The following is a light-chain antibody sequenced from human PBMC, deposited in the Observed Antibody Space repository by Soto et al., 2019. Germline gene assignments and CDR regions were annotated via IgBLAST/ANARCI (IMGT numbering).Light chain of an antibody. CDR3: QQYGNSPT. Sequence: EIVLTQSPGTLSLSPGERATLSCRASQSVSSSYSAWYQQKPGQAPRLLIYGASTRATGIPDRFSGSGSGTDFTLTISRLEPEDFAVYYCQQYGNSPTFGQGTKLEIK. CDR1: QSVSSSY. V-gene: IGKV3-20*01. J-gene: IGKJ2*01. CDR2: GAS.